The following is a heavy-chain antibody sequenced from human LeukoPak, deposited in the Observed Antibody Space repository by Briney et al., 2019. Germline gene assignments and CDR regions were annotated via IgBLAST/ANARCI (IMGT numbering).Heavy chain of an antibody. CDR3: ARVAWGSGSAVGY. Sequence: PGGSLRLSCAASGFTFSTYVMNWVRQAPGKGLEWVSSISLYGAYMYYADSVRGRFTISRDDAKNSLYLQMNSLRAEDTAVYYCARVAWGSGSAVGYWGQGTLVTVSS. J-gene: IGHJ4*02. CDR1: GFTFSTYV. V-gene: IGHV3-21*04. D-gene: IGHD3-10*01. CDR2: ISLYGAYM.